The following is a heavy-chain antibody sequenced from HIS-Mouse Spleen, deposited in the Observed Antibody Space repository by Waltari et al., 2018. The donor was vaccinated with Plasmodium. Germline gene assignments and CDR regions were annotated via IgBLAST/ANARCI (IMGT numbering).Heavy chain of an antibody. Sequence: QLQLQASRPALSTPSGTPSPPCTVSAGPLRLGSYYWGWLPQPPGKGLEWIGSIYYSGSTYDNPSLKSRVTISVDTSKNQFSLKLSSVTAADTAVYYCARDRITGTSYFDYWGQGTLVTVSS. CDR1: AGPLRLGSYY. V-gene: IGHV4-39*07. CDR2: IYYSGST. J-gene: IGHJ4*02. CDR3: ARDRITGTSYFDY. D-gene: IGHD1-7*01.